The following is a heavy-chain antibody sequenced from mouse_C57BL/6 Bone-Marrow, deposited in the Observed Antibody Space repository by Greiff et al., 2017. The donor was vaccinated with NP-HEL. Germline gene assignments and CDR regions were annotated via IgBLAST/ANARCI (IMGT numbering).Heavy chain of an antibody. J-gene: IGHJ1*03. CDR3: ARYRTIYDGYYDWYFDV. D-gene: IGHD2-3*01. CDR1: GYSITSDY. Sequence: EVQLQQSGPGLAKPSQTLSLTCSVTGYSITSDYWNWIRKFPGNKLEYMGYISYSGSTYYNPSLKSRISITRDTSKNQYYLQLNSVTTEDTATYYCARYRTIYDGYYDWYFDVWGTGTTVTVSS. CDR2: ISYSGST. V-gene: IGHV3-8*01.